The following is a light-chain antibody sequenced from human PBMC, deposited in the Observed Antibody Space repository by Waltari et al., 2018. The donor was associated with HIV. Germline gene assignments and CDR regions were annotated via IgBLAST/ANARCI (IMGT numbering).Light chain of an antibody. CDR3: CSYAGNFIYV. CDR1: SSDVGGYNY. CDR2: EVS. V-gene: IGLV2-8*01. Sequence: QSALTQPPSASGSPGQSVTISCTGTSSDVGGYNYVSWYQQHPGKAPKLVISEVSKRPSGVPDRFSGSKSGNTASLTVSGLQADDEGDYYCCSYAGNFIYVFGTGTKVTVL. J-gene: IGLJ1*01.